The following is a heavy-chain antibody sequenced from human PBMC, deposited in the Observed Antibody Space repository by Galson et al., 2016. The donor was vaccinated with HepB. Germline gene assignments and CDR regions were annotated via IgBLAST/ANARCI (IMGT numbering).Heavy chain of an antibody. CDR3: ARVRVARSIFFDD. CDR1: GYSFATYG. J-gene: IGHJ4*02. V-gene: IGHV1-18*01. D-gene: IGHD5-12*01. Sequence: SVKVSCKASGYSFATYGIGWVRQAPGQGLEWMGWISALNGNTYYAQRLQGRVTMTTDTSTNTAYMELRSLTSDDTAVYFCARVRVARSIFFDDWGQGTLVTVSS. CDR2: ISALNGNT.